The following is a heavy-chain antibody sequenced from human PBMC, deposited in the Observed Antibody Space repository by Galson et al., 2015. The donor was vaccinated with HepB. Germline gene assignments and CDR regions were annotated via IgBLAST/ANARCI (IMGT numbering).Heavy chain of an antibody. CDR2: MNPNSGNT. V-gene: IGHV1-8*01. D-gene: IGHD5-12*01. Sequence: SVKVSCKASGYTFTSYDINWVRQATGQGLEWMGWMNPNSGNTGYAQKFQGRVTMTRNTSISTAYMELSSLRSEDTAVYYCARYGPKLRLSYNYYYYYYMDVWGKGTTVTVSS. CDR3: ARYGPKLRLSYNYYYYYYMDV. CDR1: GYTFTSYD. J-gene: IGHJ6*03.